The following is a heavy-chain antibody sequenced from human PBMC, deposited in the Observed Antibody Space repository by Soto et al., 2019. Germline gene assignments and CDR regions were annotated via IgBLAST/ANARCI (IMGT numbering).Heavy chain of an antibody. CDR1: GGTFSSYT. J-gene: IGHJ4*02. CDR3: ARVTHPYYDILTGPFDY. Sequence: SVKVSCKASGGTFSSYTISWVRQAPGQGLEWMGRIIPILGIANYAQKFQGRVTITADKSTSTAYMELSSLRSEDTAVYYCARVTHPYYDILTGPFDYWGQGTLVTVSS. CDR2: IIPILGIA. D-gene: IGHD3-9*01. V-gene: IGHV1-69*02.